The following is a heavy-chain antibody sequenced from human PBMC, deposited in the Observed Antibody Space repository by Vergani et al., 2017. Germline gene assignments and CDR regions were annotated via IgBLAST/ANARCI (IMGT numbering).Heavy chain of an antibody. D-gene: IGHD3-22*01. CDR1: GGSISSSSYY. Sequence: QLQLQESGPGLVKPSETLSLTCTVSGGSISSSSYYWGWIRQPPGKGLEWIGSIYYSGSTYYNPSLKSRVTKSVDTSKNQFSLNLSSVTAADTAVYYCARYYYDSSGYYGLDAFDIWGQGTMVTVSS. CDR3: ARYYYDSSGYYGLDAFDI. J-gene: IGHJ3*02. V-gene: IGHV4-39*07. CDR2: IYYSGST.